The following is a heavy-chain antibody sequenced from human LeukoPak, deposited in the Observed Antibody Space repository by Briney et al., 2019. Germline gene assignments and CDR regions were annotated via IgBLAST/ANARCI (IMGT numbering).Heavy chain of an antibody. CDR2: VRYDGSNR. CDR1: GFTFSAYG. CDR3: ASPYSSRWYELCY. V-gene: IGHV3-30*02. D-gene: IGHD6-13*01. Sequence: GGSLRLSCATSGFTFSAYGMHWVRQVPGKGLEWVTFVRYDGSNRHYADSVKGRFTISRDNAKNSLYLQMNSLRAEDTAVYYCASPYSSRWYELCYWGQGTLVTVSS. J-gene: IGHJ4*02.